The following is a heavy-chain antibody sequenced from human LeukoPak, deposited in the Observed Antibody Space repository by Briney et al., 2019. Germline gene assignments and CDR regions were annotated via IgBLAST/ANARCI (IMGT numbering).Heavy chain of an antibody. CDR3: ARGPTISETGYFDY. V-gene: IGHV4-34*01. Sequence: SETLSLICAVYGGSFSSYYWSWIRQSPGKGLELIAEINHRGDTNYNPSVKSRVTISVDTSKNQFSLKVTSLTAADTAVYYCARGPTISETGYFDYWGQGTLVTVSS. CDR2: INHRGDT. D-gene: IGHD1-1*01. CDR1: GGSFSSYY. J-gene: IGHJ4*03.